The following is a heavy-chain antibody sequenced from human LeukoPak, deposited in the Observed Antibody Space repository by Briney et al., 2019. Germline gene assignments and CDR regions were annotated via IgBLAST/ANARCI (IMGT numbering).Heavy chain of an antibody. Sequence: ASVKVSCKASGYTFTTYAMNWVRQAPGQGLEWMGWISAYNGNTNYAQKLQGRVTMTTDTSTSTAYMELRSLRSDDTAVYYCARDVRGYYYDSSGYLPLFDYWGQGTLVTVSS. CDR2: ISAYNGNT. D-gene: IGHD3-22*01. CDR1: GYTFTTYA. V-gene: IGHV1-18*01. CDR3: ARDVRGYYYDSSGYLPLFDY. J-gene: IGHJ4*02.